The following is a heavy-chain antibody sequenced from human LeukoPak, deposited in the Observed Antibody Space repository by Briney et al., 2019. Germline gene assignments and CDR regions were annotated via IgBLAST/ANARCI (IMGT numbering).Heavy chain of an antibody. Sequence: GGSLRLSCAASGFTFSSYSMNWVRQAPGKGLEWVSSISSSSSYIYYADSVKGRFTISRDNAKNSLYLQMNSLRVDDTAIYYCTRNSSWYRLDQWGQGTLVTVPS. CDR1: GFTFSSYS. CDR2: ISSSSSYI. V-gene: IGHV3-21*01. J-gene: IGHJ4*02. D-gene: IGHD6-19*01. CDR3: TRNSSWYRLDQ.